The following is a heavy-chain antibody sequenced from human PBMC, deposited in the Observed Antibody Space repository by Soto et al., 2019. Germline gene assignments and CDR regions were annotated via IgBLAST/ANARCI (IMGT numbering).Heavy chain of an antibody. J-gene: IGHJ4*02. V-gene: IGHV3-30-3*01. Sequence: HPGGSLRLSCAASGFTFSSYAMHWVRQAPGKGLEWVAVISYDGSNKYYADSVKGRFTISRDNSKNTLYLQMNSLRAEDTAVYYCAKDHDLAAAGYYFDYWGQGTLVTVSS. CDR1: GFTFSSYA. CDR3: AKDHDLAAAGYYFDY. D-gene: IGHD6-13*01. CDR2: ISYDGSNK.